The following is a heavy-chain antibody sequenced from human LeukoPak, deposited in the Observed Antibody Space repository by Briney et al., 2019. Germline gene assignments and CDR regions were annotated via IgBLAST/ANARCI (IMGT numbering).Heavy chain of an antibody. Sequence: GGSLRLSCAASGFTFSSYWMHWVRQAPGKGLVWVSRINSDGSSTSYADSVKGRFTISRDNAKNTLYLQMNSLRAEDTAVYYCARAPHSGYSGYSRGYYYYGMDVWGKGTTVTVSS. CDR3: ARAPHSGYSGYSRGYYYYGMDV. V-gene: IGHV3-74*01. CDR1: GFTFSSYW. J-gene: IGHJ6*04. D-gene: IGHD5-12*01. CDR2: INSDGSST.